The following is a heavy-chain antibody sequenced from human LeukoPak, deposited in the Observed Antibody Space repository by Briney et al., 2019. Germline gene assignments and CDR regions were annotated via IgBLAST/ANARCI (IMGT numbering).Heavy chain of an antibody. CDR2: IYYNGST. CDR3: ARHDYGDPGRRQPDY. V-gene: IGHV4-59*08. D-gene: IGHD4-17*01. J-gene: IGHJ4*02. CDR1: GGSISSYY. Sequence: PSETLSLTCTVSGGSISSYYWSWIRQPPGKGLEWIGYIYYNGSTNYNPSLKSRVTISVDTSKNQFSLKLSSVTAADTAVYYCARHDYGDPGRRQPDYWGQETLVTVSS.